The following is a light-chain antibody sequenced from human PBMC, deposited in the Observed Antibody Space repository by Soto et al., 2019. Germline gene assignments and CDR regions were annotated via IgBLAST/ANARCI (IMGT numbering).Light chain of an antibody. J-gene: IGKJ1*01. Sequence: EIGMTQSPATLSVSPGERATLSCRASQSVSSNLAWYQQKPGEAPRLLIYGASTMATGIPARFRGSGSGTAFTPTIISLQSEDFVVYYCQQYNNWPPWTFGQGTKVEIK. CDR3: QQYNNWPPWT. CDR2: GAS. CDR1: QSVSSN. V-gene: IGKV3-15*01.